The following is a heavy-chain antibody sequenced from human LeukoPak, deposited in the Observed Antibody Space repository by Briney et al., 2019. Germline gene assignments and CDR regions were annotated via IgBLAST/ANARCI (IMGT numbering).Heavy chain of an antibody. CDR3: ARGQLWSALYYYGMDV. CDR2: INPSGGST. V-gene: IGHV1-46*01. D-gene: IGHD5-18*01. J-gene: IGHJ6*02. CDR1: GYTFTSYY. Sequence: ASVKVSCKASGYTFTSYYMHWVRQAPGQGLEWMGIINPSGGSTSYAQKFQGRVTMTRDTSTSTVYMELSSLRSEDTAVYYCARGQLWSALYYYGMDVWGQGTTVTVSS.